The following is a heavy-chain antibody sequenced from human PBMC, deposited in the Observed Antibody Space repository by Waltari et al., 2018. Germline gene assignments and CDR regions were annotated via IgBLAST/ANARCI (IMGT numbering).Heavy chain of an antibody. CDR1: GFTFSSYS. V-gene: IGHV3-21*01. J-gene: IGHJ5*02. CDR2: ISSSSSYI. CDR3: ARLAAAGPTGGPNWFDP. D-gene: IGHD6-13*01. Sequence: EVQLVESGGGLVKPGGSLRLSCAASGFTFSSYSMNWVRQAPGKGLEWVSSISSSSSYIYYADSVKGRLTIARDNAKNSLYLQMNSLRAEDTAVYYCARLAAAGPTGGPNWFDPWGQGTLVTVSS.